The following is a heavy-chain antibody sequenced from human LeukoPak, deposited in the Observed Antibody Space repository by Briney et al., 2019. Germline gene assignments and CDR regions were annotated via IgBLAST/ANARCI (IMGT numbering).Heavy chain of an antibody. CDR2: ISWNSVGV. D-gene: IGHD4-23*01. V-gene: IGHV3-9*01. CDR1: GFTFADYG. CDR3: VKDPRFHGGRGGISYFDQ. J-gene: IGHJ4*02. Sequence: PGGSLRLSCVASGFTFADYGAHWVRQTPGKGLEWVSGISWNSVGVGYADSVKGRFTISRDNAQNSLYLQMNNLRAEDTALYYCVKDPRFHGGRGGISYFDQWGQGTLVTVSS.